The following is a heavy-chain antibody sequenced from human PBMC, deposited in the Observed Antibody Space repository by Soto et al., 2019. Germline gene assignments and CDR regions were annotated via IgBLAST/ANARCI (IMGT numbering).Heavy chain of an antibody. J-gene: IGHJ4*02. CDR1: GYTFTGYY. D-gene: IGHD6-19*01. Sequence: ASVKVSCKASGYTFTGYYMHWVRQAPGQGLEWMGWINPNSGGTNYAQKFQGRVTMTRDTSISTAYMELSRLRSDDTAVYYCAREVVALAGTVGYFDYWGQGTLVTVSS. V-gene: IGHV1-2*02. CDR2: INPNSGGT. CDR3: AREVVALAGTVGYFDY.